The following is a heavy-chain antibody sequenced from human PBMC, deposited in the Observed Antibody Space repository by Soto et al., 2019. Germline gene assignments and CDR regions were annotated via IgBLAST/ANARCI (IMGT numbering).Heavy chain of an antibody. Sequence: PGGSLRLSCAASGFTFSSYGMHRVRQAPGKGLEWVAVIWYDGSNKYYADSVKGRFTISRDNSKNTLYLQMNSLRAEDTAVYYCARGITAYDYDAFDMWGQGTMVTVSS. J-gene: IGHJ3*02. D-gene: IGHD4-17*01. V-gene: IGHV3-33*01. CDR1: GFTFSSYG. CDR2: IWYDGSNK. CDR3: ARGITAYDYDAFDM.